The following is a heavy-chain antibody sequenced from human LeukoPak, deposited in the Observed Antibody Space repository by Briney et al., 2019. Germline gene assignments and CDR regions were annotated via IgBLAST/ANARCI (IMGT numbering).Heavy chain of an antibody. CDR1: GFTFSSYW. D-gene: IGHD3-16*01. CDR2: IKQDGSEK. Sequence: GGSLRLSCAASGFTFSSYWMSWVRQAPGKGLEWAANIKQDGSEKYFVDSVKGRFTISRDNAKNSLYLQMNSLRAEDTAVYYCARGRIGATSFDYWGQGTLVTVSS. V-gene: IGHV3-7*03. J-gene: IGHJ4*02. CDR3: ARGRIGATSFDY.